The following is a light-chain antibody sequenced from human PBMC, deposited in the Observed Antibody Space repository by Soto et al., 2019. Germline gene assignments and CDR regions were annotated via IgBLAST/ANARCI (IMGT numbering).Light chain of an antibody. CDR3: QQYNSYPWT. CDR2: DAS. J-gene: IGKJ1*01. CDR1: QSIGDW. V-gene: IGKV1-5*01. Sequence: DIQMTQSPSSLCASVGDRVTITCRPSQSIGDWLAWYQQKPGKAPKVXIYDASSLESGVPSRFSGSGSGTEFTLTISSLQPDDFATYYCQQYNSYPWTFGQGTKVDIK.